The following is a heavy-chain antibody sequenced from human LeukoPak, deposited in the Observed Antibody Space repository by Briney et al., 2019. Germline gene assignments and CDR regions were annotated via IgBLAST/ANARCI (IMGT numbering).Heavy chain of an antibody. Sequence: PSETLSLTRAVYGGSFSGYYWSWIRQPPGKGLEWIGEINHSGSTNYNPSLQSRVTISVDTSKNQFSLKLSSVTAADTAVYYCARGLSPYYYYYMDVWGKGTTVTVSS. V-gene: IGHV4-34*01. CDR3: ARGLSPYYYYYMDV. J-gene: IGHJ6*03. CDR1: GGSFSGYY. D-gene: IGHD3-16*02. CDR2: INHSGST.